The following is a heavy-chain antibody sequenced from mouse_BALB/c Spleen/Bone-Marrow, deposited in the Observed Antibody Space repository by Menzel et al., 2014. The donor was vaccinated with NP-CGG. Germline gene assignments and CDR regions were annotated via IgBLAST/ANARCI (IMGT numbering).Heavy chain of an antibody. J-gene: IGHJ4*01. D-gene: IGHD4-1*01. V-gene: IGHV14-3*02. Sequence: VRLQQSGAELVKPRASVMLSCTASVFYIKDTYMHLVEQMPEQRLGWIGRIDPANGNTKYDPKFQGKATITADTSSNTAYLQLSSLTSEDTAVYYCARWEYYAMDYWGQGTSVTVSS. CDR1: VFYIKDTY. CDR3: ARWEYYAMDY. CDR2: IDPANGNT.